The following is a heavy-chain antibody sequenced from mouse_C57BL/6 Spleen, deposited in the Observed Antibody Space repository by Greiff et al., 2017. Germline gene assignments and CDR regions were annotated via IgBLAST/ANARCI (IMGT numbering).Heavy chain of an antibody. CDR2: IHPNSGST. J-gene: IGHJ3*01. Sequence: QVQLKQPGAELVKPGASVKLSCKASGYTFTSYWMHWVKQRPGQGLEWIGMIHPNSGSTNYNEKFKSKATLTVDKSSSTAYMQLSSLTSEDSAVYYCARIGAITTVVATQEWFAYWGQGTLVTVSA. V-gene: IGHV1-64*01. CDR3: ARIGAITTVVATQEWFAY. CDR1: GYTFTSYW. D-gene: IGHD1-1*01.